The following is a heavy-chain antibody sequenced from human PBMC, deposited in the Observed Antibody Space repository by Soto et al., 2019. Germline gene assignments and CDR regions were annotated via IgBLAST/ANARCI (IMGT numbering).Heavy chain of an antibody. Sequence: PGGSLRLSCAASGFTFSDYYMSWIRQAPGKGLEWVSYISSSGSTIYYADSVKGRFTISRDNAKNSLYLQMNSLRAEDTAVYYCARDRGYSSGWGSTYYYGMDVWGQGXTVTVYS. CDR2: ISSSGSTI. V-gene: IGHV3-11*01. J-gene: IGHJ6*02. D-gene: IGHD6-19*01. CDR3: ARDRGYSSGWGSTYYYGMDV. CDR1: GFTFSDYY.